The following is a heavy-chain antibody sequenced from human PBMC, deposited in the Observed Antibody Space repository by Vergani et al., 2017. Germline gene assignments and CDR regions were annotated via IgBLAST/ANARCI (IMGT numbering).Heavy chain of an antibody. CDR1: GFTFSSYG. J-gene: IGHJ4*02. CDR3: AKDKYSSL. CDR2: LSYDGSNK. D-gene: IGHD6-19*01. Sequence: VQLVESGGGLVQPGGSLRLSCAASGFTFSSYGMHWVRQAPGKGLEWVAVLSYDGSNKYYADSVKGRFTISRDNSKNTLYLQMNSLRAEDTAVYYCAKDKYSSLWGQGTLVTVSS. V-gene: IGHV3-30*18.